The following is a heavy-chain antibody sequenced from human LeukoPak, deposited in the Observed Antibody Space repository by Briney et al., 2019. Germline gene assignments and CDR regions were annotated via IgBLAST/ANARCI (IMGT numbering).Heavy chain of an antibody. CDR1: EFTFNTYA. D-gene: IGHD1-26*01. J-gene: IGHJ4*02. CDR2: ISGNSGVT. Sequence: GGSLRLSCVASEFTFNTYAMTWVRQAPGKGLEWVSVISGNSGVTYYADSVKGRFTISRDNSKNTLYLQINSLTAEDTAIYYCAKDLVGVSRFHEFWGQGTLVTVSS. CDR3: AKDLVGVSRFHEF. V-gene: IGHV3-23*01.